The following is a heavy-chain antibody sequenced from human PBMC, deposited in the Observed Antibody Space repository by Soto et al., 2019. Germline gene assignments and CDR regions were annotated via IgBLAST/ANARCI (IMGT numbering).Heavy chain of an antibody. Sequence: ASVKVSCKASGYTFTGYYMHWVRQAPGQGLEWMGWINPNSGGTNYAQKFQGWVTMTRDTSISTAYMELSRLRSDDTAVYYCARDRGAGIAVAGTVNWFDPWGQGTLVTVSS. CDR1: GYTFTGYY. CDR2: INPNSGGT. V-gene: IGHV1-2*04. CDR3: ARDRGAGIAVAGTVNWFDP. D-gene: IGHD6-19*01. J-gene: IGHJ5*02.